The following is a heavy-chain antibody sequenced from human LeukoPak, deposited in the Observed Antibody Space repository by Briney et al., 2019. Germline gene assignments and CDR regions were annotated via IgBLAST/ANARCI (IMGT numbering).Heavy chain of an antibody. CDR1: GDSLSSGGYS. D-gene: IGHD6-13*01. Sequence: PSQTLSLTCEVSGDSLSSGGYSWSWIRQPPGKGLEWIGYIRYSGSTYYNPSLKSRLTMSVEASKTQFSLRLSSVTAADTAVYYCARLELAAAGSRWFDPWGQGTLVTVSS. J-gene: IGHJ5*02. CDR3: ARLELAAAGSRWFDP. CDR2: IRYSGST. V-gene: IGHV4-30-4*07.